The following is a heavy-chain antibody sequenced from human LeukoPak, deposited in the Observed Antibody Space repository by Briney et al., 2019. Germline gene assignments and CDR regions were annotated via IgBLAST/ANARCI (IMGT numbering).Heavy chain of an antibody. J-gene: IGHJ4*02. CDR2: IKSKSDGGTT. Sequence: TAGGSLRLSCAASGFTCSNAWWSWVRQAPGKGLEWVGLIKSKSDGGTTDYAAPVKGRFTLSRDDSKNMLYLQMNSLKTDDTAVYYCTDLAYGDSYFGYWGQGTLVTASS. D-gene: IGHD4-17*01. CDR1: GFTCSNAW. CDR3: TDLAYGDSYFGY. V-gene: IGHV3-15*01.